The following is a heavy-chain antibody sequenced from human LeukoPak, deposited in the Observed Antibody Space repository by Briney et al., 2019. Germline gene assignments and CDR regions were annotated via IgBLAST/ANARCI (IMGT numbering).Heavy chain of an antibody. V-gene: IGHV3-33*01. CDR3: ARVFSSGWQTDY. CDR2: IYYDVSNK. D-gene: IGHD6-19*01. Sequence: GGSLRLSCAASGFTFSSYGMHWVRQAPGKGLEWVAVIYYDVSNKYYADSVKGRFTISKDNSMNTLYLQMNSLRAEDTAVYYCARVFSSGWQTDYWGQGTLVTVSS. CDR1: GFTFSSYG. J-gene: IGHJ4*02.